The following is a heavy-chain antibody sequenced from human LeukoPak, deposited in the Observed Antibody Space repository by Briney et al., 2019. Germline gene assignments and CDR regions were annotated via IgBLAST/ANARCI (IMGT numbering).Heavy chain of an antibody. CDR3: ARDSGIAAAGIIDY. V-gene: IGHV4-4*07. Sequence: PSETLSLTCTVSGGSISSYYWSWIRQPAGKGLEWIGRIYTSGSTNYNPSLKSRVTMSVDTSKNQFSLKLSSVTAADTAVYYCARDSGIAAAGIIDYWGQGTLVTVSS. CDR2: IYTSGST. J-gene: IGHJ4*02. D-gene: IGHD6-13*01. CDR1: GGSISSYY.